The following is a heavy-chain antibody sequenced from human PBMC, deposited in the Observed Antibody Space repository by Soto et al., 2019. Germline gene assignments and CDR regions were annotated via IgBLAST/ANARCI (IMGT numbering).Heavy chain of an antibody. J-gene: IGHJ4*02. D-gene: IGHD3-22*01. CDR2: FDPEDGET. CDR1: GYTLTELS. CDR3: EAGGFGSCRSGYYPFDY. Sequence: RASVKVSCKVSGYTLTELSMHWVRQAPGKGLEWMGGFDPEDGETIYAQKFQGRVTMTEDTSTDTAYMELSSLRSEDTAVYYCEAGGFGSCRSGYYPFDYGGQGTLVTVSS. V-gene: IGHV1-24*01.